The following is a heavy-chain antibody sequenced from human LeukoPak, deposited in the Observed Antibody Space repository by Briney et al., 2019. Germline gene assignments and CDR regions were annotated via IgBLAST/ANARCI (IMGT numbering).Heavy chain of an antibody. D-gene: IGHD6-19*01. CDR2: IKQDGSEK. Sequence: GSLRLSCAASGFTFSSYWMSWVRQAPGKGLEWVANIKQDGSEKYYVDSVKGRFTISRDNAKNSLYLQMNSLRAEDTAVYYCARVYSSGWYRSYYYYGMDVWGQGTTVTVSS. J-gene: IGHJ6*02. CDR1: GFTFSSYW. CDR3: ARVYSSGWYRSYYYYGMDV. V-gene: IGHV3-7*01.